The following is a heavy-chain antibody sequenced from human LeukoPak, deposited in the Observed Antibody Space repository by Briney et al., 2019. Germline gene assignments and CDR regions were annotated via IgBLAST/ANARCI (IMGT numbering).Heavy chain of an antibody. CDR1: GGSISSYY. V-gene: IGHV4-59*12. J-gene: IGHJ4*02. Sequence: PSETLSLTCTVSGGSISSYYWSWIRQPPGKGLEWIGYIYYSGSTNYNPSLKSRVTISVDTSKNQFSLKLSSVTAADTAVYYCARESRTRYYGSGSPRLDYWGQGTLVTVSS. D-gene: IGHD3-10*01. CDR3: ARESRTRYYGSGSPRLDY. CDR2: IYYSGST.